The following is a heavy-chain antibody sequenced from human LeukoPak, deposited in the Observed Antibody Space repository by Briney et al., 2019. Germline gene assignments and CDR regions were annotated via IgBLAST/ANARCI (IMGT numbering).Heavy chain of an antibody. J-gene: IGHJ5*02. CDR2: IYHSGST. CDR1: GGSISSGGYY. D-gene: IGHD2-2*01. V-gene: IGHV4-61*08. Sequence: PSETLSLTCTVSGGSISSGGYYWSWIRQPPGRGLEWIGYIYHSGSTNYNPSLKSRVTISVDTSKNQFSLKLSSVTAADTAVYYCAREGVSSTSYNWFDPWGQGTLVTVSS. CDR3: AREGVSSTSYNWFDP.